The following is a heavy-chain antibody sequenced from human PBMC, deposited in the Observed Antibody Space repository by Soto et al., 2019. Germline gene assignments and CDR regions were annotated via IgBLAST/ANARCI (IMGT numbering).Heavy chain of an antibody. D-gene: IGHD2-2*02. CDR1: GLTVSNNY. V-gene: IGHV3-53*05. J-gene: IGHJ4*02. CDR3: ATYTSLDY. CDR2: IYSGGST. Sequence: EAQLVETGEGLIQPGGPLRLSCAASGLTVSNNYMSWVRQAPGKGLEWVSLIYSGGSTFYEESAKGRFTISRDNSKNTRFLQMNSLSAEDTAVYFCATYTSLDYWGQVTLVSVSS.